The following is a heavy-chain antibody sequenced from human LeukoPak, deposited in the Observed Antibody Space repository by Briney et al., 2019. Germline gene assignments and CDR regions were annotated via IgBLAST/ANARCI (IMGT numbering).Heavy chain of an antibody. CDR1: GYNFDTYW. Sequence: GESLKISCKGSGYNFDTYWIGWVRPMPGKGLEWMGIIYPGDSDTRYSPSFQGQVTISVDKSISTAYLQWSSLKASDTAMYYCARQGIVAVPHYWGQGTLVTVSS. V-gene: IGHV5-51*01. CDR3: ARQGIVAVPHY. CDR2: IYPGDSDT. J-gene: IGHJ4*02. D-gene: IGHD1-26*01.